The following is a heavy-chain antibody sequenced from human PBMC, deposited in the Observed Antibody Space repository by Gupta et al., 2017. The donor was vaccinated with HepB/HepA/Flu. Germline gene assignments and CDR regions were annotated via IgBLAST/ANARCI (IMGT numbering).Heavy chain of an antibody. Sequence: QVQLQESGPGLVKPSETLSLTCTVSGGSISSYYWSWIRQPPGKGLEWIGYIYYSGSTNYNPSLKSRVTISVDTSKNQFSLKLSSVTAADTAVYYCARLAYIAAAGTGSWFDPWGQGTLVTVSS. J-gene: IGHJ5*02. CDR3: ARLAYIAAAGTGSWFDP. V-gene: IGHV4-59*08. D-gene: IGHD6-13*01. CDR1: GGSISSYY. CDR2: IYYSGST.